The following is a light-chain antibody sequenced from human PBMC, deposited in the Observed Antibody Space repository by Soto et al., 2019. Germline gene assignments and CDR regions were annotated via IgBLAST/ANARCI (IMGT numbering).Light chain of an antibody. CDR3: QQCDDFIT. CDR1: QDIKNN. J-gene: IGKJ4*01. Sequence: DIQMTQSPSSLSASVGDRVTITCQASQDIKNNLNWYQQKPGKAPKLLIYEASNLETGVPSRFSGNGSGRSFTFSISSLQPADIATYYCQQCDDFITFGGGTRIEIK. CDR2: EAS. V-gene: IGKV1-33*01.